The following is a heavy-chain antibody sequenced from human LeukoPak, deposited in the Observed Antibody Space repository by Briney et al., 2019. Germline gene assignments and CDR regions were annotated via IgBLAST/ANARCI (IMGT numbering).Heavy chain of an antibody. D-gene: IGHD6-13*01. V-gene: IGHV3-20*04. CDR1: GFTFDDYG. J-gene: IGHJ4*02. Sequence: GGSLRLSCAASGFTFDDYGMSWVRQAPGKGLEWVSGINWNGGSTGYADSLKGRFTISRDNAKNSLYLQMNSLRAEDTALYYCARDGMGSSWYSYYFDYWGQGTLVTVSS. CDR3: ARDGMGSSWYSYYFDY. CDR2: INWNGGST.